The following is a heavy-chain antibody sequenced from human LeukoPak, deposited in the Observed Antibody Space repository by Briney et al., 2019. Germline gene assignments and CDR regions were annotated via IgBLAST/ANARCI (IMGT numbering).Heavy chain of an antibody. Sequence: TGGSLRLSCAASGFTFGSYAMSWVRQAPGRGLEWVSSLSPSGASICYADSVKGRFSISRDNSKNTLYLQMNNLRAEDTALYYCAAGPYGGNTPFDYWGQGTLVTISS. CDR1: GFTFGSYA. J-gene: IGHJ4*02. CDR3: AAGPYGGNTPFDY. V-gene: IGHV3-23*01. D-gene: IGHD4-23*01. CDR2: LSPSGASI.